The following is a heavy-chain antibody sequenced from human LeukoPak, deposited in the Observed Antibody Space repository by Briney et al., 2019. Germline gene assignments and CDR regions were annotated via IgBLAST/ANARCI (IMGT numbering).Heavy chain of an antibody. J-gene: IGHJ4*02. CDR2: IYYSGST. D-gene: IGHD3-22*01. V-gene: IGHV4-39*01. CDR3: ARQRYYDGSGYYISWVVIDHFDY. CDR1: GGSISSSSYC. Sequence: SETLSLTCTVSGGSISSSSYCWGWIRQPPGKGLEWIGTIYYSGSTYYSPSLKSRVTISVDTSKNQFSLKLSSVTAADTAVYYCARQRYYDGSGYYISWVVIDHFDYWGQGTLVTVSS.